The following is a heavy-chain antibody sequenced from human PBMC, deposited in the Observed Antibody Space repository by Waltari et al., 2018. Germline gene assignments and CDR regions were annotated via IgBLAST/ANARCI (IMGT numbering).Heavy chain of an antibody. V-gene: IGHV3-30-3*01. J-gene: IGHJ6*02. CDR3: ARDLRIQLWLHYYYYGMDV. D-gene: IGHD5-18*01. Sequence: QVQLVESGGGVVQPGRSLRLSCASSGFTFSSYAMHWVRQAPGQGLEWVAVISYDGSNKYYADSVKGRFTISRDNSKNTLYLQMNSLRAEDTAVYYCARDLRIQLWLHYYYYGMDVWGQGTTVTVSS. CDR1: GFTFSSYA. CDR2: ISYDGSNK.